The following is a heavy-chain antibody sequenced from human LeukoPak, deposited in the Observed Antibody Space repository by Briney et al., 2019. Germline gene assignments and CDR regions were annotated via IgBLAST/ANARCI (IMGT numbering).Heavy chain of an antibody. CDR2: ISSSGSTI. CDR1: GFTFSDYY. CDR3: ARDHSTVVVTDQTTGAFDI. J-gene: IGHJ3*02. Sequence: PGGSLRLSCAASGFTFSDYYMSWIRQAPGKGLEWVSYISSSGSTIYYADSVKGRFTISRDNAKNSLYLQMNSLRAEDTAVYYCARDHSTVVVTDQTTGAFDIWGQGTMVTVSS. V-gene: IGHV3-11*04. D-gene: IGHD3-22*01.